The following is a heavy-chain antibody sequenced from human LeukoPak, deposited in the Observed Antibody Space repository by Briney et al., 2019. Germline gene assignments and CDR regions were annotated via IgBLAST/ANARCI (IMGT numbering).Heavy chain of an antibody. CDR1: GFTFSSYS. J-gene: IGHJ4*02. D-gene: IGHD1-26*01. CDR2: ISSSSSYI. V-gene: IGHV3-21*04. Sequence: GGSLRLSCAASGFTFSSYSMNWFRQAPGKALERVPSISSSSSYIYYADSVKGRFTISRDNAKTSLSLQINSLRAKDTDVYYSAKQRALQARNWGQGTLVTVSS. CDR3: AKQRALQARN.